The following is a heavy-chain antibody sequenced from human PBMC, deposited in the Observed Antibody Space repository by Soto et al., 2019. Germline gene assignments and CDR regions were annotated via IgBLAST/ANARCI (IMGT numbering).Heavy chain of an antibody. CDR1: GFTFSSYG. V-gene: IGHV3-33*01. D-gene: IGHD3-22*01. CDR2: IWYDGSNK. J-gene: IGHJ4*02. CDR3: ARDGSSWIDYYDSSGYYAYYFDY. Sequence: GGSLRLSCAASGFTFSSYGMHWVRQAPGKGLEWVAVIWYDGSNKYYADSVKGRFTISRDNSKNTLYLQMNSLRAEDTAVYYCARDGSSWIDYYDSSGYYAYYFDYWGQGTLVTVSS.